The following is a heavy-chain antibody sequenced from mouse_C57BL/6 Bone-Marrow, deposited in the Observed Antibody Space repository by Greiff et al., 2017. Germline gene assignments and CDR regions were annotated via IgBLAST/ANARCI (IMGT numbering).Heavy chain of an antibody. CDR2: ISSGGSCT. CDR1: GFTFSSYG. J-gene: IGHJ2*01. CDR3: ARHPFFYY. Sequence: EVKLVESGGDLVKPGGSLKLSCAASGFTFSSYGMSWVRQTPDKRLEWVATISSGGSCTYYPDSVKGRFTISRDNAKNTLYLQMSSLKSEDTAMYYCARHPFFYYWGQGTTLTVSS. V-gene: IGHV5-6*01.